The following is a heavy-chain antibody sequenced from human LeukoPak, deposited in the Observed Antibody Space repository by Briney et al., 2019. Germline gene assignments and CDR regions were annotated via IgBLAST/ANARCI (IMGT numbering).Heavy chain of an antibody. D-gene: IGHD3-22*01. CDR3: ARRRYYDGSGYLE. J-gene: IGHJ1*01. CDR2: IYYSGRT. V-gene: IGHV4-39*01. CDR1: GDSVSRSDSY. Sequence: SGTLSLTCSVSGDSVSRSDSYWDWIRQPPGKGLEWIGTIYYSGRTYYSPSLKSRVTMSVDPSNNQFSLNLRSVTAADTAVYYCARRRYYDGSGYLEWGQGTLLSVSS.